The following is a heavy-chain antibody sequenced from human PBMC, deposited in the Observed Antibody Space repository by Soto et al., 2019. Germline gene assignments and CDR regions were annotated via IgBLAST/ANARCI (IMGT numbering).Heavy chain of an antibody. CDR3: SKNGTSWFAS. J-gene: IGHJ5*01. Sequence: GPELQKPGASVKVSCKTSGYSFYNSGISWVRQAPGQGLEWMGWISVFNGYAHYAQKFQGRVSMTADTLTSTAYMELRGLRSDDTAMYYCSKNGTSWFASWGQGTPVTVSS. D-gene: IGHD1-1*01. CDR1: GYSFYNSG. V-gene: IGHV1-18*01. CDR2: ISVFNGYA.